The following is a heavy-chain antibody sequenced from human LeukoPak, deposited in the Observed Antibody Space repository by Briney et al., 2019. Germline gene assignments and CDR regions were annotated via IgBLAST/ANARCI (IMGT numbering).Heavy chain of an antibody. D-gene: IGHD6-6*01. CDR2: INDDAKNT. CDR1: GFTFGTYG. CDR3: AKRVPYGSSAVYFDS. Sequence: GGSLRLSCAASGFTFGTYGMNWVRQAPGKGPEWVSAINDDAKNTFYADSVKGRFTISRDNSKNTLYLQMSSLTVEDTAIYYCAKRVPYGSSAVYFDSWGQGTLVTVSS. V-gene: IGHV3-23*01. J-gene: IGHJ4*02.